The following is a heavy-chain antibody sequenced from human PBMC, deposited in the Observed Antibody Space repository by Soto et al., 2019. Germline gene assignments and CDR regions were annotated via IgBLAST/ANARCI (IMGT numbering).Heavy chain of an antibody. CDR2: MNPNSGNT. J-gene: IGHJ4*02. D-gene: IGHD3-16*01. CDR3: ARGLGVNGGFDY. V-gene: IGHV1-8*01. CDR1: GYTFTSYD. Sequence: QVPLVQSGAEVKKPGASVKVSCKSSGYTFTSYDINWVRQATGQGLQWMGWMNPNSGNTVDAQRFQGRVTMTRNTSISAAYMELSSLRSEDTAVYYGARGLGVNGGFDYWGQGALDTVIS.